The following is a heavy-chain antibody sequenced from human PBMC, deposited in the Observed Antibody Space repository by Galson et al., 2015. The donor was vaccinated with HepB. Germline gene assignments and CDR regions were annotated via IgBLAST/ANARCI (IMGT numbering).Heavy chain of an antibody. CDR1: GYTFTSYA. Sequence: SVKVSCKASGYTFTSYAMHWVRQAPGQRLEWMGWINAGNGNTKYSQKFQGRVTITRDTSASTAYMELSSLRSEDTAVYYCARARTRGYSYGSYYFDYWGQGTLVTVSS. CDR3: ARARTRGYSYGSYYFDY. J-gene: IGHJ4*02. CDR2: INAGNGNT. D-gene: IGHD5-18*01. V-gene: IGHV1-3*01.